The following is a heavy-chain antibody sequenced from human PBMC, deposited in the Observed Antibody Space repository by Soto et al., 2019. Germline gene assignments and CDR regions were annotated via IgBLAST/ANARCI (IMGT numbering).Heavy chain of an antibody. CDR3: ARGNYYGSGSPNWFDP. V-gene: IGHV3-53*01. J-gene: IGHJ5*02. CDR2: IYSGGST. CDR1: GFTVSRND. D-gene: IGHD3-10*01. Sequence: PGGSLRLSCAASGFTVSRNDMSWVRQAPGKGLEWVSVIYSGGSTYYADSVKGRFTISRDNSKNTLYLQMNGLRAEDTAVYYCARGNYYGSGSPNWFDPWGQGTLVTVSS.